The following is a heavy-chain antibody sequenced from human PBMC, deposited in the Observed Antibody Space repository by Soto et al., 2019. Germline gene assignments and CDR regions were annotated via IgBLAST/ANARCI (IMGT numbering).Heavy chain of an antibody. V-gene: IGHV4-39*01. CDR2: IYYSGST. CDR1: GGSISSSSYY. CDR3: SRVATMDYFDY. D-gene: IGHD5-12*01. J-gene: IGHJ4*02. Sequence: PSETLSLTCTVSGGSISSSSYYWGWIRQPPGKGLEWIGSIYYSGSTYYNPSLKSRVTISVDTSKNQFSLKLSSVTAADTAVYYCSRVATMDYFDYWGQGTLVTVSS.